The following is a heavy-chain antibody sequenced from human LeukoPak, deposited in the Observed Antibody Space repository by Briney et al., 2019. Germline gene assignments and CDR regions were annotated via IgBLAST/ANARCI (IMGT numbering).Heavy chain of an antibody. J-gene: IGHJ4*02. V-gene: IGHV3-74*01. CDR3: AREILAPGKTHDY. CDR1: GFTFSNYW. Sequence: GGFLRLSCAASGFTFSNYWMHWVRHVPGKGLVWVSRINDDGSATFYADSVKDRFTISRDNAKNTLFLQMSSLRAEDTAVYFCAREILAPGKTHDYWGQGTLVTVSS. CDR2: INDDGSAT.